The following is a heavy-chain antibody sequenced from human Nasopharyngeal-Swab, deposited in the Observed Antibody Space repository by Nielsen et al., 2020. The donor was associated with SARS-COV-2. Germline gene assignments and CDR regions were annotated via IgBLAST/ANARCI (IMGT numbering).Heavy chain of an antibody. J-gene: IGHJ4*02. CDR1: GFTFSPYT. CDR2: ITSGNSV. D-gene: IGHD2-15*01. Sequence: GSSLKISCATSGFTFSPYTMTWVRQAPGKGLQWISYITSGNSVQYADSVRGRFTISRDNAKNSLYLQMNSLTTEDTAVYYCARERGGCYGDYWGQGTLVTVSS. V-gene: IGHV3-48*04. CDR3: ARERGGCYGDY.